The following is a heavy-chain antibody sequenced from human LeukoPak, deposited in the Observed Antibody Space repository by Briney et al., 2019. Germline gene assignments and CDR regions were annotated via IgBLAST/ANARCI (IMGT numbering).Heavy chain of an antibody. Sequence: ASVKVSCKASGYTFTSYAITWVRQAPGQGLEWMGYISTSNGNTNYAQNLQGRVTMTTDTSTSTAYMELRSLRSEDTAVYYCAREFIGDGYNPDYWGQGTLVTVSS. V-gene: IGHV1-18*01. J-gene: IGHJ4*02. CDR1: GYTFTSYA. D-gene: IGHD5-24*01. CDR3: AREFIGDGYNPDY. CDR2: ISTSNGNT.